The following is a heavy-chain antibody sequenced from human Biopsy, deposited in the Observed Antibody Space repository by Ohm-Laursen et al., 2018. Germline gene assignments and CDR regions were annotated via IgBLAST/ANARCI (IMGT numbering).Heavy chain of an antibody. D-gene: IGHD5-24*01. CDR2: INPDGSVK. CDR1: GFMFSASW. V-gene: IGHV3-7*01. CDR3: ARDER. J-gene: IGHJ4*02. Sequence: SLRLSCTAFGFMFSASWMRWVRQAPGKGLEWVANINPDGSVKYFADSVKGRFTISRDNAENSMYLQMSSLTVDDTAVYYCARDERWGQGTLVTVSS.